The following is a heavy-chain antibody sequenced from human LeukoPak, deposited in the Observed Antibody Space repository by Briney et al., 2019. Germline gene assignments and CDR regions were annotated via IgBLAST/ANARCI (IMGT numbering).Heavy chain of an antibody. D-gene: IGHD3-10*02. J-gene: IGHJ5*02. CDR1: GYTFTGYF. Sequence: ASVKVSCKASGYTFTGYFIHWVRQATGQGLEWMGWMNPNSGNTGYAQKFQGRVTMTRNTSISTAYMELSSLRSEDTAVYYCARGLNTMSFDPWGQGTLVTVSS. V-gene: IGHV1-8*02. CDR3: ARGLNTMSFDP. CDR2: MNPNSGNT.